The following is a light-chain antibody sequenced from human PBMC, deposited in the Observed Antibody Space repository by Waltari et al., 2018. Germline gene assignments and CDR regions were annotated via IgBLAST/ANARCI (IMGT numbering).Light chain of an antibody. Sequence: QSVRTQPPSVSGAPGQRVTISCTGSGANIGPAYDFHWYQQLPRAAPTLLIYGSTIRPFRVTARLFGSTSGSSASLAITGLQAEDEADYYCQSYDSSLSVVFGGGTKLTVL. CDR2: GST. V-gene: IGLV1-40*01. CDR1: GANIGPAYD. J-gene: IGLJ3*02. CDR3: QSYDSSLSVV.